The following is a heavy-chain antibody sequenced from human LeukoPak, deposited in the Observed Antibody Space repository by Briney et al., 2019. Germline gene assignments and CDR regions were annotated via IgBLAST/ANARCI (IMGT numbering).Heavy chain of an antibody. D-gene: IGHD3-9*01. Sequence: GASVKVSCKVSGYTLTELSMHWVRQAPGKGLEWMGGFDPEDGETIYAQKFQGRVTMTEDASTDTAYMELSSLRSEDTAVYYCARGRPYYDILTGFLAFDIWGQGIMVTVSS. V-gene: IGHV1-24*01. J-gene: IGHJ3*02. CDR1: GYTLTELS. CDR2: FDPEDGET. CDR3: ARGRPYYDILTGFLAFDI.